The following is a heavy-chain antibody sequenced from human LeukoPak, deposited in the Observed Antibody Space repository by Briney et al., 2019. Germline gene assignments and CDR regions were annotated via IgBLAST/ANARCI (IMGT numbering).Heavy chain of an antibody. CDR1: GFTFSTNW. D-gene: IGHD2-21*02. CDR2: INQDASEI. CDR3: ATDRDNSDWQKRFDS. Sequence: GGSLRLSCAASGFTFSTNWMNWYRQAPGKGLEWVGHINQDASEINYVDSVRGRFTISRDNAKNSLHLQMNSLRAEDTAVYYCATDRDNSDWQKRFDSWGQGTLVTVSS. J-gene: IGHJ4*02. V-gene: IGHV3-7*01.